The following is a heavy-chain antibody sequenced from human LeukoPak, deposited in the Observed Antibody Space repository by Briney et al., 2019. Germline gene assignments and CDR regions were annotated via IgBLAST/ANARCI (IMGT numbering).Heavy chain of an antibody. Sequence: PSETLSLTCAVSGGPISSGGYSWSWIRQPPGKGLEWIGYIYHSGSTYYNPSLKSRVTISVDRSKNQFSLKLSSVTAADAAVYYCAIEPRYSSSRVGDYWGQGTLVTVSS. V-gene: IGHV4-30-2*01. CDR1: GGPISSGGYS. CDR3: AIEPRYSSSRVGDY. J-gene: IGHJ4*02. CDR2: IYHSGST. D-gene: IGHD6-13*01.